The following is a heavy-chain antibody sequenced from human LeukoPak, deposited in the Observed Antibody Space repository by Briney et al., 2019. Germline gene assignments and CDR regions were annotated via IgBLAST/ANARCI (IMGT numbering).Heavy chain of an antibody. CDR1: GFTFSSYS. J-gene: IGHJ4*02. CDR3: ARDLGDYYFDY. CDR2: ISSGSSAI. V-gene: IGHV3-21*01. D-gene: IGHD2-21*01. Sequence: GGSLRLSCAASGFTFSSYSMNWVRQAPGKGLEWVSSISSGSSAIYYADSVKGRITISRDNAKNTLYLQMNFLRTEDTAVYYCARDLGDYYFDYWGQGTLVTVSS.